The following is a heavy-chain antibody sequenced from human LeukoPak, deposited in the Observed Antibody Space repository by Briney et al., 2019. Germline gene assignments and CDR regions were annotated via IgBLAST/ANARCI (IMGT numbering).Heavy chain of an antibody. CDR2: IYPGDSDT. J-gene: IGHJ4*02. CDR1: GYSFTSYW. V-gene: IGHV5-51*01. CDR3: ASGGHIVATTGRTENFDY. Sequence: GESLKISCKGSGYSFTSYWIGWVRQMPGKGLEWMGIIYPGDSDTRYSPSFQGQVTISADKSISTAYLQWSSLKASDTAMYYCASGGHIVATTGRTENFDYWGQGTLVTVSS. D-gene: IGHD5-12*01.